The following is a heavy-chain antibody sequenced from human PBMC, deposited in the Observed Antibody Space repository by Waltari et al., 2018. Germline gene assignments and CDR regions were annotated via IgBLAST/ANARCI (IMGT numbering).Heavy chain of an antibody. D-gene: IGHD3-10*01. Sequence: QVQLVQSGAEVKKPGASVKVSCKASGYTFTGYYMHWVRQAPGQGLEWMVWINPNSGGKNYEKKLKGRVTMTSDTSISTAYMELSRLRSDDTAVYYCASWYGSGSYTTDYWGQGTLVTVSS. CDR1: GYTFTGYY. CDR3: ASWYGSGSYTTDY. J-gene: IGHJ4*02. CDR2: INPNSGGK. V-gene: IGHV1-2*02.